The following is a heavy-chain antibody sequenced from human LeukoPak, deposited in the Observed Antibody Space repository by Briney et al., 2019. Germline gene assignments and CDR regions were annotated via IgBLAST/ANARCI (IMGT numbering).Heavy chain of an antibody. J-gene: IGHJ4*02. Sequence: ASVKVSCKASDYTFTSYGISWVRQAPGQGLEWMGWISAYNGNTNYVQKLQGRVTMSTDTSTSTAYMELRSLRSDDTAVYYCARETYYYDNSSYSPFDYWGQGTLVTVSS. V-gene: IGHV1-18*01. CDR1: DYTFTSYG. CDR2: ISAYNGNT. CDR3: ARETYYYDNSSYSPFDY. D-gene: IGHD3-22*01.